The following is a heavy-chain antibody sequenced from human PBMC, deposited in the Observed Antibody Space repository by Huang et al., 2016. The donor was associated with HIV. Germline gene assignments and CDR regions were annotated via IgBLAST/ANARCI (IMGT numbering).Heavy chain of an antibody. D-gene: IGHD1-26*01. CDR1: GFTLSDYY. J-gene: IGHJ4*02. V-gene: IGHV3-11*01. CDR2: ISSSGSDI. CDR3: ARSSGELGAPHN. Sequence: QVQLVESGGGLVKPGGSLRLSCAASGFTLSDYYMSWIRQAPGKRLGWVSYISSSGSDIYYTDSVKGRFTISRDNAKNSLYLQMNSLRAEDTAVYYCARSSGELGAPHNWGQGTLVTVSS.